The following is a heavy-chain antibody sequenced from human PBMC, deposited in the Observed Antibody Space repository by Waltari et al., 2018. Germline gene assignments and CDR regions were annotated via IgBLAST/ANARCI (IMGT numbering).Heavy chain of an antibody. V-gene: IGHV4-34*02. J-gene: IGHJ6*03. D-gene: IGHD3-3*01. CDR1: GGSLSVYH. Sequence: QVQLQQWGAGLLKPSDTLSITCDVAGGSLSVYHWTWIRQPPGKGLEWIGEINDSGRTTYNPSLESRVTVSIDTANNQFSLRVRSVTAADTAVYYCARVFGYYYYYMDVWGKGTTVTISS. CDR3: ARVFGYYYYYMDV. CDR2: INDSGRT.